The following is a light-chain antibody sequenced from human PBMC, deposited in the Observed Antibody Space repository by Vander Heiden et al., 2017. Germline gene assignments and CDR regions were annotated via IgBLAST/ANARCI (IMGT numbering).Light chain of an antibody. J-gene: IGLJ2*01. V-gene: IGLV2-14*03. CDR1: SSDVGGYNY. CDR3: ASYTSSTTRV. Sequence: QSALTQPASVSGSPGQSITISCTGTSSDVGGYNYVSWYQLHPGKAPKLMIFDVSNRPSDISNRFSASKSGNTASLTISGLQAEDEADYYCASYTSSTTRVFGGGTKLTVL. CDR2: DVS.